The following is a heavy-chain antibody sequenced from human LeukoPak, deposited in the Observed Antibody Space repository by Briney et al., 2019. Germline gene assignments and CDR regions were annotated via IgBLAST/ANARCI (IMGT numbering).Heavy chain of an antibody. CDR1: GGSIRSYY. CDR2: IYYSGST. CDR3: ARLGITMVRGVILPDAFDI. D-gene: IGHD3-10*01. J-gene: IGHJ3*02. V-gene: IGHV4-59*08. Sequence: PSETLSLTCTVSGGSIRSYYWSGIRHPPGKGGEWIGYIYYSGSTNYNPSLKSRVIISVDTSKNQFSLKLSSVSAADTAVYYCARLGITMVRGVILPDAFDIWGQGTMVTVSS.